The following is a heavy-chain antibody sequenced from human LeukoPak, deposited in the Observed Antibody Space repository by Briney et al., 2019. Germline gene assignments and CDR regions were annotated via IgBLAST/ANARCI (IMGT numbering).Heavy chain of an antibody. CDR2: IKQDGSEK. CDR1: GFTFSSYW. Sequence: GGSLRLSCAASGFTFSSYWMSWVRQAPGKGLERVANIKQDGSEKYYVDSVKGRFTISRDNAKNSLYLQMNSLRAEDTAVYYCARDASTFYDFWSGYSNYWGQGTLVTVSS. V-gene: IGHV3-7*01. J-gene: IGHJ4*02. D-gene: IGHD3-3*01. CDR3: ARDASTFYDFWSGYSNY.